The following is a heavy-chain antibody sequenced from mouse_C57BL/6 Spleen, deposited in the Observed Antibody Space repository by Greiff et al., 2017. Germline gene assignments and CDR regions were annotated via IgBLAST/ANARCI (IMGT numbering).Heavy chain of an antibody. V-gene: IGHV5-6*01. J-gene: IGHJ2*01. D-gene: IGHD2-12*01. CDR3: ARHSYDG. CDR2: ISSGGTYT. CDR1: GFTFSNYG. Sequence: EVKLVESGGDLVKPGGSLKLSCAASGFTFSNYGMSWVRQTPDKRLEWVATISSGGTYTYYPDSVKGRFTIPRDNANNTLYLQMSSLESEDTAMYYCARHSYDGWGQGTTLTVSS.